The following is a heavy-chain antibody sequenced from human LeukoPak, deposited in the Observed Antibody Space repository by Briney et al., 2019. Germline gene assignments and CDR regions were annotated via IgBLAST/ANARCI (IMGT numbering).Heavy chain of an antibody. J-gene: IGHJ5*02. CDR3: ARFKAFYDILTGGIDP. CDR2: VYYGGST. Sequence: SETLSLTCAVSGASINDFYWTRIRQPPGKGLEWIGYVYYGGSTNYNPSLKSRVSMSVDTSKNQFSLKLSSVTAADTAVYYCARFKAFYDILTGGIDPWGQGTLVTVSS. D-gene: IGHD3-9*01. V-gene: IGHV4-59*01. CDR1: GASINDFY.